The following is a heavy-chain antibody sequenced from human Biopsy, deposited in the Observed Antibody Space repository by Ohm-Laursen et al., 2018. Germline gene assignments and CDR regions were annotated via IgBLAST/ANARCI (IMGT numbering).Heavy chain of an antibody. V-gene: IGHV3-72*01. Sequence: SLTLSCACTGFSCCVYEINWDCQGPGQGLGWGGRSSDNASSYTIEYATTVKGRFIISRDDSKNSVYLQMNSLKTEDTAVYYCGSAATFGASHHWPHFWGQGTLVTVSS. D-gene: IGHD4/OR15-4a*01. CDR1: GFSCCVYE. J-gene: IGHJ4*02. CDR2: SSDNASSYTI. CDR3: GSAATFGASHHWPHF.